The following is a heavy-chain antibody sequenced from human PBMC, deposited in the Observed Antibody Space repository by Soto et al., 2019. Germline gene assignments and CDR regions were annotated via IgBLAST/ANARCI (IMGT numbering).Heavy chain of an antibody. V-gene: IGHV4-38-2*01. CDR2: IFHSGST. CDR3: AAITIFGVVPAPFDY. CDR1: GYSISSGYY. D-gene: IGHD3-3*01. Sequence: SETLSLTCAVSGYSISSGYYWGWIRQPPGKGLEWIGSIFHSGSTYYNPSLKSRVTISLDTSKNQFSLKLSSVTAADTAVYYCAAITIFGVVPAPFDYWGQGTLVTVSS. J-gene: IGHJ4*02.